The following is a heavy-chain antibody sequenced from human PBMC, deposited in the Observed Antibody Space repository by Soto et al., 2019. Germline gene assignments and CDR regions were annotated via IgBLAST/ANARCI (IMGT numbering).Heavy chain of an antibody. CDR2: ISSNSAYI. D-gene: IGHD6-13*01. CDR3: TRDASRDSSARGWFDP. CDR1: GFTFRSFT. J-gene: IGHJ5*02. V-gene: IGHV3-21*01. Sequence: GGSLRLSCAASGFTFRSFTMNGVRQAPGKGLEWVSTISSNSAYIYYTDALRGRFTISRDNAKNSLHLQMNSLRAEDTAVYYCTRDASRDSSARGWFDPWGPGTLVTVSS.